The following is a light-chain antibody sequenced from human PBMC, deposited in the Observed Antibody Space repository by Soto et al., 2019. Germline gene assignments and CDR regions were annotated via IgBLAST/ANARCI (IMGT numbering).Light chain of an antibody. CDR3: LLYDGGIYV. Sequence: QSVLTQPPSASGSPGQSVTIPCTGTSSDVGAYKFVSWYRQNPGKAPKLIIYDVTKRPTGVPDRFSGSKSGNTASLTVSGLQAEDEADYYCLLYDGGIYVFGAGTKVTVL. J-gene: IGLJ1*01. V-gene: IGLV2-8*01. CDR1: SSDVGAYKF. CDR2: DVT.